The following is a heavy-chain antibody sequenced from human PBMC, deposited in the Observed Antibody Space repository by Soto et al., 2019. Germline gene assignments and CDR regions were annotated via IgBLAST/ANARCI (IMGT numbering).Heavy chain of an antibody. J-gene: IGHJ4*02. Sequence: QVQLVQSGAEEKKPGASVKVSCKASGYTFTSYAMHWVRQAPGQRIEWMGWINACNGNTKYSQKFQGRVTITRDTSASTAYMELSSLRSEDTAVYYCARSPGIEVGDYWGQGTLVTVSS. D-gene: IGHD6-19*01. V-gene: IGHV1-3*05. CDR3: ARSPGIEVGDY. CDR1: GYTFTSYA. CDR2: INACNGNT.